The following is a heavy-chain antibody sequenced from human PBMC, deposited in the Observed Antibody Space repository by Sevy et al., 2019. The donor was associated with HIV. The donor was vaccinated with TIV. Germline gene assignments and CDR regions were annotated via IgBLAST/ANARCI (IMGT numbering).Heavy chain of an antibody. V-gene: IGHV3-30*04. J-gene: IGHJ6*02. CDR1: GLTFSTFA. D-gene: IGHD3-10*01. CDR2: ISYDKRNQ. CDR3: ARSIGSYNYFYYGMDV. Sequence: GGSLRLSCEASGLTFSTFAMHWVRQAPGKGLEWVASISYDKRNQKYADSVKGRFTISRENSAKTLYLQMNDLRTEDTAVYFCARSIGSYNYFYYGMDVWGQGTTVTVSS.